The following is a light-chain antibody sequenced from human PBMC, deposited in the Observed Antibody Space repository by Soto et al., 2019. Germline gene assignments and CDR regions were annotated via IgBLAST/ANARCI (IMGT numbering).Light chain of an antibody. V-gene: IGKV3-15*01. CDR2: NGS. CDR3: HQHNNWPST. J-gene: IGKJ4*01. CDR1: QSVSFN. Sequence: EILMTQSPATLSVSPGERATLSCRASQSVSFNLVWYQHKPGQTPRILMYNGSNRAAGISARFTGSGSGTDFTLTIDKLQSEDFEFYYCHQHNNWPSTFGGGTKVDIK.